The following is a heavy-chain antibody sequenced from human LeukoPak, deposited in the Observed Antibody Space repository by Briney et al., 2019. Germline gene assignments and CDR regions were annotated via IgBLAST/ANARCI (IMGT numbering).Heavy chain of an antibody. J-gene: IGHJ6*02. CDR1: GYSFTSYW. Sequence: GESLKISCKGSGYSFTSYWIGWVRQMPGKGLEWMGIIYPGDSDTRYSPSFRGQVTISADKSISTAYLQWSSLKASDTAMYYCARHAPEYCSSTSCRYGMDVWGQGTTVTVSS. D-gene: IGHD2-2*01. V-gene: IGHV5-51*01. CDR3: ARHAPEYCSSTSCRYGMDV. CDR2: IYPGDSDT.